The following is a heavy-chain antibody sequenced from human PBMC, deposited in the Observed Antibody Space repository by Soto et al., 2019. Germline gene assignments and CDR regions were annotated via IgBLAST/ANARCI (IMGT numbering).Heavy chain of an antibody. D-gene: IGHD1-20*01. V-gene: IGHV3-30*18. CDR1: GFTFSSYG. Sequence: GGSLRLSCAASGFTFSSYGMHWVRQAPGKGLEWVAVISYDGSNKYYADSVKGRFTISRDNSKNTLYLQMNSLRAEDTAVYYCAKDRAHITPNGYNWFDPWGQGTLVTVSS. CDR3: AKDRAHITPNGYNWFDP. CDR2: ISYDGSNK. J-gene: IGHJ5*02.